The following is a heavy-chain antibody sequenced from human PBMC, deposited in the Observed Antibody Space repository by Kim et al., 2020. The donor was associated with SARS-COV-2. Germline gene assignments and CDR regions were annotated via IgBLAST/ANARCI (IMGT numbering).Heavy chain of an antibody. CDR2: ILPLLHIT. V-gene: IGHV1-69*04. Sequence: SVKVSCKASGGTLINYAISWVRQAPRQGLEWVGRILPLLHITNYAQKFEGRVSMTADGSTNTAYMELSSLSSEDTAVYYCGRDNIIVVPGAAVSDY. J-gene: IGHJ4*01. CDR1: GGTLINYA. D-gene: IGHD2-2*01. CDR3: GRDNIIVVPGAAVSDY.